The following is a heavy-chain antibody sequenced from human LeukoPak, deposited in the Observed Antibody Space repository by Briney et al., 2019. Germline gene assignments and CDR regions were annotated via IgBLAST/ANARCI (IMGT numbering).Heavy chain of an antibody. D-gene: IGHD5-12*01. Sequence: KPGGSLRLSCAASGFTFSSYAMNWIRQAPGKGLEWVSSISSSSSYIYYADSVKGRFTISRDNANNSLYLQMNSLRAEDTALYYCARAEGYGAIDYWGQGTLVTVSS. CDR1: GFTFSSYA. CDR2: ISSSSSYI. CDR3: ARAEGYGAIDY. J-gene: IGHJ4*02. V-gene: IGHV3-21*01.